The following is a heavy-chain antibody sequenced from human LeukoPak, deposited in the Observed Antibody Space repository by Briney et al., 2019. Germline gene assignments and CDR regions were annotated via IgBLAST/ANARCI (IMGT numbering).Heavy chain of an antibody. D-gene: IGHD3-10*01. CDR2: IYYSGIT. J-gene: IGHJ4*02. Sequence: IPSETLSLTCTVSGGSISDYYWSWIRQPPGKGLEWIGYIYYSGITNYNPSLKTRVTILVDTSKNQFSLKLSSVTAADTAVYYCARWGSNMAREKGDHWGQGTLVTVSS. CDR1: GGSISDYY. CDR3: ARWGSNMAREKGDH. V-gene: IGHV4-59*08.